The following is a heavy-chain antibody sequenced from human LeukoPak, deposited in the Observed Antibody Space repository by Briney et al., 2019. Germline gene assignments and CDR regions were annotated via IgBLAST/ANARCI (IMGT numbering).Heavy chain of an antibody. Sequence: GGSLRLSCAASRFTFNTYAMSWVRQAPGKGLEWVSAISGSGGSTYYADSVKGRFTISRDNSKNTLYLQMNSLRADDTAVYYCAKQMSTVTFTPFDYWGQGTLVTVSS. CDR1: RFTFNTYA. CDR2: ISGSGGST. J-gene: IGHJ4*02. CDR3: AKQMSTVTFTPFDY. V-gene: IGHV3-23*01. D-gene: IGHD3-16*01.